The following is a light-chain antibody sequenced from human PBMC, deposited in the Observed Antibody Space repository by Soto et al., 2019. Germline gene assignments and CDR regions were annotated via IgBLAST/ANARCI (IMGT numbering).Light chain of an antibody. V-gene: IGLV2-14*01. CDR2: GVS. CDR1: SSDVGGYDY. Sequence: HSALTQPASVSGSPGQSITMSCTGTSSDVGGYDYVSWYQQYPGKAPKVMIYGVSNRPSGVSDRFSGSKSGNTASLTISGLQAEDEADYYCSSYTSSSTKVFGGGTKLTVL. CDR3: SSYTSSSTKV. J-gene: IGLJ2*01.